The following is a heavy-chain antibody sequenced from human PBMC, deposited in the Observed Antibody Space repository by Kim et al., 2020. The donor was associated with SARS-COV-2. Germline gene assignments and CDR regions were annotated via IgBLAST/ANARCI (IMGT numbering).Heavy chain of an antibody. D-gene: IGHD3-3*01. CDR2: IYYSGST. CDR3: ARDRHPHAISGYYYGMDV. CDR1: GGSISSGGYY. J-gene: IGHJ6*02. Sequence: SETLSLTCTVSGGSISSGGYYWSWIRQHPGKGLEWIGYIYYSGSTYYNPSLKSRVTISVDTSKNQFSLKLSSVTAADTAVYYCARDRHPHAISGYYYGMDVWGQGTTVTVSS. V-gene: IGHV4-31*03.